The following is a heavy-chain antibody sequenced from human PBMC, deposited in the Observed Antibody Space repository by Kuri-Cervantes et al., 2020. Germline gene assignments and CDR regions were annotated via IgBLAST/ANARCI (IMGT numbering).Heavy chain of an antibody. CDR2: IYYSGST. CDR1: GCFISSYY. Sequence: GSLRLSCTVSGCFISSYYWSWIRQPPGKGLEWIGYIYYSGSTNYNPSLKSRVTISADTSKNQFSLKLSSVTAADTAVYYCARWGYGMDVWGQGTTVTVSS. D-gene: IGHD3-16*01. CDR3: ARWGYGMDV. V-gene: IGHV4-59*01. J-gene: IGHJ6*02.